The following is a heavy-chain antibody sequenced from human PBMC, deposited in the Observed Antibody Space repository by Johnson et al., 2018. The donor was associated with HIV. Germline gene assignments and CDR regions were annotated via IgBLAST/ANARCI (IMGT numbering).Heavy chain of an antibody. J-gene: IGHJ3*01. D-gene: IGHD3-22*01. CDR1: GLTVNSNY. CDR3: AGVDRGAFDL. V-gene: IGHV3-66*01. Sequence: VQLVESGGGLVQPGGSQRLSCAASGLTVNSNYMTWVRQAPGKGLEWVSVIYSGGSTYYADSVKGRFTISRDNSKNTLYLQMNSLRAEDTAVYYCAGVDRGAFDLWGHGTLVTVSS. CDR2: IYSGGST.